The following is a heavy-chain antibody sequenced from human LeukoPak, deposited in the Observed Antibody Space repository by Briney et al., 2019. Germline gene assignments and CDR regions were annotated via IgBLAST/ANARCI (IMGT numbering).Heavy chain of an antibody. CDR1: GFAFSTYA. Sequence: GGSLRLSCAASGFAFSTYAMNWVRQAPGKGLEWVSGITGSGGTTFYADSVKGRFTISRDNSKSTLYLQMNSLRAEDTAIYYCAKEGYPDSSGAFDSWGQGTLVTGSS. V-gene: IGHV3-23*01. J-gene: IGHJ4*02. CDR3: AKEGYPDSSGAFDS. CDR2: ITGSGGTT. D-gene: IGHD3-22*01.